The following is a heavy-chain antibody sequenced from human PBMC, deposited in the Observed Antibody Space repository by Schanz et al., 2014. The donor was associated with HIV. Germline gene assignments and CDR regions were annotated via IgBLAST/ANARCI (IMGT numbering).Heavy chain of an antibody. V-gene: IGHV3-74*01. J-gene: IGHJ4*02. D-gene: IGHD2-15*01. Sequence: EVQLVESGGCLVQPWGSLTLSCAASGFSFSDYWMHWVRQVPGKGLLWVSRMNNDVSSRLYADSVKGRFTISRDNAKNTLYLQMNSLRDEDTAVYYCARRSSDGGYYDNWGQGTLVTVSS. CDR1: GFSFSDYW. CDR2: MNNDVSSR. CDR3: ARRSSDGGYYDN.